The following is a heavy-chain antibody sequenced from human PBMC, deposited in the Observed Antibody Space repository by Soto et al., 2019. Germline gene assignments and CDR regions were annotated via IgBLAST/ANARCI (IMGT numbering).Heavy chain of an antibody. CDR2: ISYDGSNK. Sequence: QVQLVESGGGVVQPGRSLRLSCAASGFTFSSYGMHWVRQAPGKGLEWVAVISYDGSNKYYADSVKGRFTISRDNSKNSLYLQMNSLRAEDTALYYCAKDLRAYYDFWSGYYGNDYWGPGSLVTDSS. CDR3: AKDLRAYYDFWSGYYGNDY. V-gene: IGHV3-30*18. J-gene: IGHJ4*02. CDR1: GFTFSSYG. D-gene: IGHD3-3*01.